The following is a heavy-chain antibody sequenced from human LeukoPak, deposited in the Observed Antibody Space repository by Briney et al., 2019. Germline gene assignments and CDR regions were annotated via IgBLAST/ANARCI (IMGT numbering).Heavy chain of an antibody. CDR1: GFTFSSYA. CDR3: ARDGHGVPLDY. V-gene: IGHV3-30-3*01. D-gene: IGHD4-17*01. Sequence: GGSLRLSCAASGFTFSSYAMHWVRQAPGKGLEWVAVISYDGSNKYYADSVKGRFTISRDNSKNTLYLQMNSLRAEDTAVYYCARDGHGVPLDYWGQGTLVTVSP. J-gene: IGHJ4*02. CDR2: ISYDGSNK.